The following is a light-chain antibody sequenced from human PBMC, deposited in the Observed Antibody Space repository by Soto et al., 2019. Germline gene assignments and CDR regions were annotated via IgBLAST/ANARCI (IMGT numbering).Light chain of an antibody. CDR3: QQRSDWPLT. J-gene: IGKJ4*01. CDR2: HAS. Sequence: EIVLTQSPATLYLSPGERATLSCRASQSVSSYLAWYQQKPGQAPRLLIYHASNRATGIPARFSGSGSGTDFTLSITSPEPEDFAVYSCQQRSDWPLTFGGGTKVEIK. CDR1: QSVSSY. V-gene: IGKV3-11*01.